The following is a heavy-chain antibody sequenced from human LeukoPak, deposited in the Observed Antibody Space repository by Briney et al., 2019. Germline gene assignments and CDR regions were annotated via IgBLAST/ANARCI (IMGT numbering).Heavy chain of an antibody. CDR1: GGSISSYY. Sequence: SETLSLTCTVSGGSISSYYWSWIRQPPGKGLEWIGYIYYTGSTNYNPSLTSRVTISVDTSKNQFSLKLTSVTAADTAVYYCASRITVAGNYFDYWGQGTLVTVSS. V-gene: IGHV4-59*01. D-gene: IGHD6-19*01. CDR2: IYYTGST. J-gene: IGHJ4*02. CDR3: ASRITVAGNYFDY.